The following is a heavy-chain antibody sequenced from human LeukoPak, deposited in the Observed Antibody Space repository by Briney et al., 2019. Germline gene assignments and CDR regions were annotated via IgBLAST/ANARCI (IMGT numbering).Heavy chain of an antibody. Sequence: GASVKVSCKASGYTFTGYYMHWVRQAPGQGLEWMGRINPNSGGTNYAQKFQGRVTMTRDTSISTAYMELSRLRSDVTAVYYCARGWYNWNDGLGWFDPWGQEPWSPSPQ. CDR2: INPNSGGT. V-gene: IGHV1-2*06. J-gene: IGHJ5*02. D-gene: IGHD1-1*01. CDR1: GYTFTGYY. CDR3: ARGWYNWNDGLGWFDP.